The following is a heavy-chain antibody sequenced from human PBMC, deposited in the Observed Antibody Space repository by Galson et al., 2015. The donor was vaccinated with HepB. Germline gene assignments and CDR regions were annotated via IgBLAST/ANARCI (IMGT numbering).Heavy chain of an antibody. CDR3: ATGPRGSSIWYEMYAFDI. J-gene: IGHJ3*02. V-gene: IGHV1-8*01. Sequence: GKVGCKDSGDTGKREDMNRVRQATGQGLEWMGWMKPNSGNTGYAQKFQGRVTMTRNTSISTAYMELSSLRSEDTAVYYCATGPRGSSIWYEMYAFDICGQGTMVTVSS. CDR2: MKPNSGNT. CDR1: GDTGKRED. D-gene: IGHD6-13*01.